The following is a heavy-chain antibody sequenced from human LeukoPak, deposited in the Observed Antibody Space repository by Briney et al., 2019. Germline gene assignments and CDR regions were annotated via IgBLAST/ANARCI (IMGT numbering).Heavy chain of an antibody. CDR2: ITSTDIYR. D-gene: IGHD4-23*01. V-gene: IGHV3-48*02. Sequence: GGSLRLSCAASGFTFSSYSMNWVRQPPGKGLEWVSYITSTDIYRYYADSVKGRFTVSGDNAKNSLYLQMNSLRDEDTAVYYCASQPDFGGKADAFDLWGQGTTVIVSS. CDR3: ASQPDFGGKADAFDL. J-gene: IGHJ3*01. CDR1: GFTFSSYS.